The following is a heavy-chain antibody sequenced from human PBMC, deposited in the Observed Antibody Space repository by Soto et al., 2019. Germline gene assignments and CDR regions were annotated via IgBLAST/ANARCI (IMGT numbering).Heavy chain of an antibody. J-gene: IGHJ6*02. D-gene: IGHD3-3*01. Sequence: GASVKVSCKASGYTFTSYAMHWVRQAPGQRLEWMGWINAGNGNTKYSQKFQGRVTITRDTSASTAYMELSSLRSEDTAVYYCARDYDFWSGYPLAYYYGMDVWGQGTTVTVSS. CDR2: INAGNGNT. CDR1: GYTFTSYA. CDR3: ARDYDFWSGYPLAYYYGMDV. V-gene: IGHV1-3*01.